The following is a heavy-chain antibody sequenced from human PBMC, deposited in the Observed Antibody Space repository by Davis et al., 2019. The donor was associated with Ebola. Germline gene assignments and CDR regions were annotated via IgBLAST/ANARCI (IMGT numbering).Heavy chain of an antibody. J-gene: IGHJ4*02. CDR2: TYYNSKWYN. Sequence: HSQTLSLTCAISGDSVSSGGWNWIRQSPSRGLEWLGRTYYNSKWYNDYAVSVKSRITINPDPSKNQLSLQVNSVTPEDTAVYYCVRGWLRSKFDYWGRGTLVTVSS. CDR3: VRGWLRSKFDY. CDR1: GDSVSSGG. V-gene: IGHV6-1*01. D-gene: IGHD5-12*01.